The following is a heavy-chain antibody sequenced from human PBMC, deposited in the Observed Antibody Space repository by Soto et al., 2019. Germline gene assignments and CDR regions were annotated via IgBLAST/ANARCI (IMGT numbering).Heavy chain of an antibody. CDR3: ARGRCTDYVRCPSYYYMDV. Sequence: GTSVKVSCTASGYTSTSFGISWVRQAPGQGLEWLGWISAYNGNTKYAQKLQGRVTMTTDTSTSTAYMDLRSLRSDDTAVYYCARGRCTDYVRCPSYYYMDVWGKGTTVTVSS. D-gene: IGHD4-17*01. V-gene: IGHV1-18*01. CDR2: ISAYNGNT. J-gene: IGHJ6*03. CDR1: GYTSTSFG.